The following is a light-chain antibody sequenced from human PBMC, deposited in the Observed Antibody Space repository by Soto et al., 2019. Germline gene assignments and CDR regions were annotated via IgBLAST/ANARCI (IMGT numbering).Light chain of an antibody. CDR3: LQDYTYPYT. CDR2: GAS. Sequence: AIQMTQSPSSLSASVGDRVTITCRASQGIRNELGWYQQKPGKAPKLLLYGASILQSGVPARFSGSGSGTDFTLTISSLQPEDFATYYCLQDYTYPYTFGQGTKLEIK. J-gene: IGKJ2*01. CDR1: QGIRNE. V-gene: IGKV1-6*01.